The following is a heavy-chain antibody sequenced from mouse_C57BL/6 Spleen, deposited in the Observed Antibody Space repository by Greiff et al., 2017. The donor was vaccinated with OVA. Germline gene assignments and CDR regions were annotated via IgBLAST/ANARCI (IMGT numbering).Heavy chain of an antibody. D-gene: IGHD1-1*01. CDR2: INPNNGGT. J-gene: IGHJ2*01. Sequence: VHVKQSGPELVKPGASVKMSCKASGYTFTDYNMHWVKQSHGKSLEWIGYINPNNGGTSYNQKFKGKATLTVNKSSSTAYMELRSLTSEDSAVYYCARDSSYYYGSSYDFDYWGQGTTLTVSS. CDR3: ARDSSYYYGSSYDFDY. CDR1: GYTFTDYN. V-gene: IGHV1-22*01.